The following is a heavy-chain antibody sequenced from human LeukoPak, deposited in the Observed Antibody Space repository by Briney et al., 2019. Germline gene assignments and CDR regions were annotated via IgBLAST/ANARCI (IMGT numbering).Heavy chain of an antibody. CDR3: ARGPVIGSSLYYYMDV. Sequence: ASVKVSCKASGYTFTSYDINWVRQATGQGLEWMGWMNPNSGNTGYAQKFQGSVTITRNTSISTAYMELSSLRSEDTAVYYCARGPVIGSSLYYYMDVWGKGTTVTVSS. D-gene: IGHD2-2*01. J-gene: IGHJ6*03. CDR2: MNPNSGNT. CDR1: GYTFTSYD. V-gene: IGHV1-8*03.